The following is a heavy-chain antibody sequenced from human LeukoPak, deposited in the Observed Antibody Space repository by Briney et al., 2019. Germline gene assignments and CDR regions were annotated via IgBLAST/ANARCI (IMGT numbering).Heavy chain of an antibody. CDR3: ARSLGGYFDL. CDR2: IYYSGST. V-gene: IGHV4-59*01. Sequence: SETLSLTCTVSGGSISTYYWTWIRQPPGKGLEWIGYIYYSGSTTYNPSLKSRVTISEDTSKNQFSLKLSSVTAADTAVYYCARSLGGYFDLWAVAPWSLPPQ. CDR1: GGSISTYY. J-gene: IGHJ2*01. D-gene: IGHD3-16*01.